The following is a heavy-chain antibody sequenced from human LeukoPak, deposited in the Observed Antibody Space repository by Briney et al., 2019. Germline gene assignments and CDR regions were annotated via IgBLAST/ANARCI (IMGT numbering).Heavy chain of an antibody. V-gene: IGHV3-21*01. CDR1: GFTFSSYS. J-gene: IGHJ4*02. Sequence: GGSLRLSCAASGFTFSSYSVHWVRQAPGKGLEWVSSISSGSSNIYYADSVKGRFTISRDNAKNSLYLQMNSLRAEDTAVYYCARDVDGVEGYYFEYWRQRTLVPVSS. CDR2: ISSGSSNI. CDR3: ARDVDGVEGYYFEY. D-gene: IGHD4-17*01.